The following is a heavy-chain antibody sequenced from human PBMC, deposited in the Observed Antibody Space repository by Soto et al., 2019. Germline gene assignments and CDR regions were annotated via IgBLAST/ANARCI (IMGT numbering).Heavy chain of an antibody. CDR3: ARGSSRWDY. V-gene: IGHV4-4*07. Sequence: PSETLSLTCTFYGGSISIFYWIWIRQPAGKGLEWIGRIYSGGRNNYNPSLKSRVTMSVDTSKNQFSLRLSSVTAADTAMYYCARGSSRWDYWGQGTLVTVSS. CDR1: GGSISIFY. D-gene: IGHD6-13*01. J-gene: IGHJ4*02. CDR2: IYSGGRN.